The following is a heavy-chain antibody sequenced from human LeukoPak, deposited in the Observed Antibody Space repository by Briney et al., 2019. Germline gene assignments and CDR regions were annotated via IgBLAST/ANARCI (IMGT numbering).Heavy chain of an antibody. Sequence: GASVTVSCKASGGTFSSYAISWVRQAPGQGLEWMGGIIPIFGTANYAQKFQGRVTITRDTSASTAYMELSSLRSEDTAVYSCARGVATNRYYFDYWGQGTLVTVSS. J-gene: IGHJ4*02. V-gene: IGHV1-69*05. D-gene: IGHD5-12*01. CDR1: GGTFSSYA. CDR3: ARGVATNRYYFDY. CDR2: IIPIFGTA.